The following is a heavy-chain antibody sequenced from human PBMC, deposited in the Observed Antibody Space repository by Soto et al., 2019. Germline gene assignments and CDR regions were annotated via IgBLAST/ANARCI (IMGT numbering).Heavy chain of an antibody. V-gene: IGHV4-38-2*01. CDR1: GYSIDSGYY. CDR2: IYHAGSV. J-gene: IGHJ6*02. Sequence: XGTLSLTCAVSGYSIDSGYYWSCIRQSPGKGLEWIGSIYHAGSVYYNPSLNSRVAVSLDTSKNHFSLKLTSVTAADTAVYYCARTFDYYGMDVWGQGTTVTVSS. CDR3: ARTFDYYGMDV.